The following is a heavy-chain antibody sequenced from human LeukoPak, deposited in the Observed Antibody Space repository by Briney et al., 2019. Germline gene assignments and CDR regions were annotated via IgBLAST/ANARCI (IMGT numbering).Heavy chain of an antibody. J-gene: IGHJ4*02. V-gene: IGHV4-38-2*02. CDR3: AREGRPDSSGYYYHS. CDR2: IYHSGST. CDR1: GYSISSGYY. D-gene: IGHD3-22*01. Sequence: SETLSLTCTVSGYSISSGYYWGWIRQSPGKGLEWIGSIYHSGSTYYNPSLKSRITISVNTSKNQFSLKLSSVTAADTAVYYCAREGRPDSSGYYYHSWGQGTLVTVSS.